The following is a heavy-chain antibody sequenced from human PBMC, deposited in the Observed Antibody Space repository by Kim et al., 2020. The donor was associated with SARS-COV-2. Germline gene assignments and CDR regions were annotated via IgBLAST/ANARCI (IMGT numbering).Heavy chain of an antibody. V-gene: IGHV4-34*01. J-gene: IGHJ4*02. Sequence: TPSLTSRVTISVDTSKNQFSLKLSSVTAADTAVYYCARSGYSYGQFPFDYWGQGTLVTVSS. CDR3: ARSGYSYGQFPFDY. D-gene: IGHD5-18*01.